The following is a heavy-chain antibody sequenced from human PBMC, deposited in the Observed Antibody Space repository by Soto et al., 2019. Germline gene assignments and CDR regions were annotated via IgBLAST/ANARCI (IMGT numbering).Heavy chain of an antibody. CDR2: IWYDGSNK. V-gene: IGHV3-33*01. J-gene: IGHJ4*02. CDR3: ARHLTARYFVSSGYSNFDY. CDR1: GFTFSSYG. D-gene: IGHD3-22*01. Sequence: PGGSLRLSCAASGFTFSSYGMHWVRQAPGKGLEWVAVIWYDGSNKYYADSVKGRFTISRDNSKNTLYLQMNSLRAEDTAVYYCARHLTARYFVSSGYSNFDYWGQRTLVTVAS.